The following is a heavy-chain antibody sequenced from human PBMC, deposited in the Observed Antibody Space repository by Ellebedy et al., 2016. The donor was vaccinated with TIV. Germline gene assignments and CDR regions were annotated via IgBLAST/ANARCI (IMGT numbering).Heavy chain of an antibody. V-gene: IGHV3-7*03. CDR2: TDHDGRVK. CDR1: GFTFSTYW. D-gene: IGHD3-9*01. Sequence: GESLKISCAASGFTFSTYWMNWVRQAPGKGLEWVANTDHDGRVKFYVDSEEGRFTISRDNAKNSVYLQMNSLRAEDTAVYYCARDDWGPAGPWGQGTLVTVSS. J-gene: IGHJ5*02. CDR3: ARDDWGPAGP.